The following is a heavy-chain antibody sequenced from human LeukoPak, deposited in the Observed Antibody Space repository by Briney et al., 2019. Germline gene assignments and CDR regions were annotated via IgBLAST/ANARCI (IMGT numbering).Heavy chain of an antibody. D-gene: IGHD1-26*01. J-gene: IGHJ4*02. V-gene: IGHV3-30-3*01. Sequence: GGSLRLSCAASGFTFSSYAMHWVRQAPGKGLEWVAVISYDGSNKYYADSVKGRFTISRDNSKNTLYLQMNSLRAEDTAVYYCARDRGSYTYYFDYWGQGTLVTVSS. CDR2: ISYDGSNK. CDR3: ARDRGSYTYYFDY. CDR1: GFTFSSYA.